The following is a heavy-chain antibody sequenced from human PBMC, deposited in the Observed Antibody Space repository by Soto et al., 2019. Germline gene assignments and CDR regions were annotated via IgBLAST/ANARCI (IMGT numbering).Heavy chain of an antibody. Sequence: GESLKISCQASGYTFSTYWIAWVRQMPGRGLEWMGIIYPGDSDTTYSPSFEGQVTISVDKSISTAYLQWSSLKASDTAMYFCARQRLWTATRNNDAFDIWGQWTMVTVSS. CDR1: GYTFSTYW. CDR2: IYPGDSDT. V-gene: IGHV5-51*01. D-gene: IGHD2-21*01. CDR3: ARQRLWTATRNNDAFDI. J-gene: IGHJ3*02.